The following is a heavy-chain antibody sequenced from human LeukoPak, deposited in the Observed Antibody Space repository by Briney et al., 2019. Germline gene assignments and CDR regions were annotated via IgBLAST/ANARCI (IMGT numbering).Heavy chain of an antibody. J-gene: IGHJ4*02. CDR2: ISYDGSNK. Sequence: GGSLRLSCAASGFTFSSYAMHWVRQAPGKGLEWVAVISYDGSNKYYADSVKGRFTISRDNSKNTLYLQMNSLRVGDTAVYYCARVNPAAGTFDYWGQGTLVTVSS. CDR3: ARVNPAAGTFDY. CDR1: GFTFSSYA. V-gene: IGHV3-30*04. D-gene: IGHD6-13*01.